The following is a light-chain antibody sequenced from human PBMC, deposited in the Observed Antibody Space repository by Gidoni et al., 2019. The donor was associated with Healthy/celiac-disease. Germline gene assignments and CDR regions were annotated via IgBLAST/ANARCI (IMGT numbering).Light chain of an antibody. CDR2: GAS. Sequence: EVVMTQSPATLSVSPGERATLSCRASQTVSGNLAWYQKKPGQAPRLLIYGASTMATGIPARFSGSGSGTEFTLTISSLQSEDFAVYYCQQYNNWPRGTFXQXTKVEIK. J-gene: IGKJ1*01. V-gene: IGKV3-15*01. CDR3: QQYNNWPRGT. CDR1: QTVSGN.